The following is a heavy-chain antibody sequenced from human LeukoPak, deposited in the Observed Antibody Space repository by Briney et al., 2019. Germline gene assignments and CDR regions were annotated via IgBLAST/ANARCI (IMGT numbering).Heavy chain of an antibody. J-gene: IGHJ4*02. CDR3: AKDGWLRSQLYYFDY. Sequence: YPGGSLRLSCAASGFTFSSYAMSWVRQAPGKGLEWVSAISGSGGSTYYADSVKGRFTISRDNSKNTLYLQMNSLRAEDTAVYYCAKDGWLRSQLYYFDYWGQGTLVTVSS. V-gene: IGHV3-23*01. D-gene: IGHD5-12*01. CDR1: GFTFSSYA. CDR2: ISGSGGST.